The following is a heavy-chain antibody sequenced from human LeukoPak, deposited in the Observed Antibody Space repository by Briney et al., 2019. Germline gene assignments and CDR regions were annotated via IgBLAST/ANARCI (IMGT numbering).Heavy chain of an antibody. CDR3: ARRGSREYFQT. J-gene: IGHJ1*01. CDR1: GYIFTSYW. D-gene: IGHD5-18*01. V-gene: IGHV5-51*01. CDR2: IYPGDSDT. Sequence: GESLKISCKGSGYIFTSYWIGWVRQMPGKGLEWMGLIYPGDSDTRYSPSFQGQVTISADKSISTAYLQWNSLKASDTAMYYCARRGSREYFQTWGQGTLVTVSS.